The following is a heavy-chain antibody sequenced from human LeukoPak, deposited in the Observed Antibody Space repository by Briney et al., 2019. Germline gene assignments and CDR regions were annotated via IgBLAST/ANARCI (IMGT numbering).Heavy chain of an antibody. J-gene: IGHJ4*02. Sequence: GGSLRLSCAASEFTFSSHGMHWVRQAPGKGLEWVALISYDGRKTSYAESVKGRFTISRDNSRNTLDLQMNSVSAEDMAVYYCAKDLADPGHCSGGTCYFYDYWGQGTLVTVSS. D-gene: IGHD2-15*01. CDR3: AKDLADPGHCSGGTCYFYDY. V-gene: IGHV3-30*18. CDR2: ISYDGRKT. CDR1: EFTFSSHG.